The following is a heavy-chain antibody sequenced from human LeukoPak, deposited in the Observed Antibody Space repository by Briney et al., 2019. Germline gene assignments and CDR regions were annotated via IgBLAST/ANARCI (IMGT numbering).Heavy chain of an antibody. V-gene: IGHV5-51*01. CDR3: ARPEGRAYCGCWYGGL. CDR1: GYSFTSYR. CDR2: IYPGDSDT. Sequence: GESLKISCKGSGYSFTSYRIGWVRQMPGKGLEWKGIIYPGDSDTRYSPSFQGQITISADKSISTAYLQWSSLKASDTAMYYCARPEGRAYCGCWYGGLWGQGNPVTVSS. D-gene: IGHD6-19*01. J-gene: IGHJ4*03.